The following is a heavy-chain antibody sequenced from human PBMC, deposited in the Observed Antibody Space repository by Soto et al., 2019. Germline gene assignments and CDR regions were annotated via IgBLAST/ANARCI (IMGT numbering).Heavy chain of an antibody. J-gene: IGHJ5*02. D-gene: IGHD2-8*02. CDR3: TRDLNHDTGP. CDR2: ISPDGSEE. CDR1: GFTFSGYW. Sequence: EVQLVESGGGLVQPGGSRRISYAASGFTFSGYWMTWVRQAPGKGLEGVANISPDGSEEYYVDSVKGRFTISRDNAKNSVYLQMNSLRGEDTALYYCTRDLNHDTGPWGQGTQVTVSS. V-gene: IGHV3-7*04.